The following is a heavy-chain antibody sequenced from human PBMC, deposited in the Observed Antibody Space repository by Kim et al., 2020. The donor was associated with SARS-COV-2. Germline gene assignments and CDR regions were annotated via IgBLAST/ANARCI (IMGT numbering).Heavy chain of an antibody. CDR3: ARGRIAAAGGNYYYGMDV. D-gene: IGHD6-13*01. Sequence: ASVKVSCKASGYTFTSYDINWVRQATGQGLEWMGWMNPNSGNTGYAQKFQGRVTMTRNTSISTAYMELSSLRSEDTAVYYCARGRIAAAGGNYYYGMDVWGQGTTVTVSS. CDR2: MNPNSGNT. J-gene: IGHJ6*02. V-gene: IGHV1-8*01. CDR1: GYTFTSYD.